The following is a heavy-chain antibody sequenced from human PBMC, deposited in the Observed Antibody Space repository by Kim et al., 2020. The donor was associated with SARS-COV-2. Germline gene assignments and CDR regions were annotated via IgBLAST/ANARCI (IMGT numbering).Heavy chain of an antibody. D-gene: IGHD5-18*01. J-gene: IGHJ4*02. CDR3: ARHRYSYGSYYFDY. V-gene: IGHV4-59*08. Sequence: NPSLKSRVTISVATSKNQLSLRLSSVTAADTAVYYCARHRYSYGSYYFDYWGQGTLVTVSS.